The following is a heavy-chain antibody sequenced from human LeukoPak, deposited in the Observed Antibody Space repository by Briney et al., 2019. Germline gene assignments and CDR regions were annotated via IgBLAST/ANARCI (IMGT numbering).Heavy chain of an antibody. CDR2: INPNSGGT. CDR3: ATRVGVPVDYFDY. Sequence: ASVKVSCKASGYTFTGYYMHWVRQAPGQGLEWMGWINPNSGGTNYAQKFQGRVTMTEDTSTDTAYMELSSLRSEDTAVYYCATRVGVPVDYFDYWGQGTLVTVSS. J-gene: IGHJ4*02. D-gene: IGHD2-2*01. V-gene: IGHV1-2*02. CDR1: GYTFTGYY.